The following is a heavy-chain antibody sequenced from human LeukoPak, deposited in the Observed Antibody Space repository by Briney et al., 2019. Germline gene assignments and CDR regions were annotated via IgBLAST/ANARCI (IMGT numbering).Heavy chain of an antibody. D-gene: IGHD4-17*01. CDR2: ISSSSSYI. V-gene: IGHV3-21*01. J-gene: IGHJ6*03. Sequence: KPGGSLRLSCAASGFTFSSYSMNWVRQAPGKGLEWVSSISSSSSYIYYADSVKGRFTISRDNSKNTLYLQMNSLRAEDTAVYYCAEEPDYGDYVGYYYYYMDVWGKGTTVTVSS. CDR3: AEEPDYGDYVGYYYYYMDV. CDR1: GFTFSSYS.